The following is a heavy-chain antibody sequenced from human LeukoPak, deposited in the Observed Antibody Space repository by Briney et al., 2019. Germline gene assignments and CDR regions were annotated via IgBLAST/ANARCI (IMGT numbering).Heavy chain of an antibody. J-gene: IGHJ4*02. V-gene: IGHV3-21*04. CDR2: ISSSSSYI. CDR1: GFTFSSYS. Sequence: PGGSLRLSCAASGFTFSSYSMNWVRQAPGKGLEWVSSISSSSSYIYYADSVKGRFTISRDNAKNSLYLQMNSLRAEDTALYYCAKDTGSSGWGYFDYWGQGTLVTVSS. CDR3: AKDTGSSGWGYFDY. D-gene: IGHD6-19*01.